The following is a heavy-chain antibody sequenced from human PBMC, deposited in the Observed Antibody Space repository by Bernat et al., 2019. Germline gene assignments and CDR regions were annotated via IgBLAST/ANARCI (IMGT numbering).Heavy chain of an antibody. D-gene: IGHD2-15*01. CDR1: GFTFSSYA. CDR2: ISGSGGNT. Sequence: EVQLVESGGGLVQPGGSLRLSCAASGFTFSSYAMSWVRQAPGKGLEWVSTISGSGGNTYYADSVKGRFTISRDNSKNTLFVQMNTLRAEDTAVYYCAKDDFSGYCSGGSCYGVLDYWGQGTLVTVSS. CDR3: AKDDFSGYCSGGSCYGVLDY. V-gene: IGHV3-23*04. J-gene: IGHJ4*02.